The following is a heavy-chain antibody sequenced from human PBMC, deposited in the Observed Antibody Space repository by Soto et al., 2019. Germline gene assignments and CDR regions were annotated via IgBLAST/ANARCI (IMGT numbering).Heavy chain of an antibody. J-gene: IGHJ4*02. Sequence: QVQLVQSGTEVKEPGASVKVSCKASGFTFTAYGIHWVRQAPGQRLEWMGWINAGNGDTKYSQKFQGRVTISRDTPASTAYMELSSLRSEDTTVYFCVRAGSGWSFDYWGQGTLVTVSS. V-gene: IGHV1-3*01. D-gene: IGHD6-19*01. CDR2: INAGNGDT. CDR3: VRAGSGWSFDY. CDR1: GFTFTAYG.